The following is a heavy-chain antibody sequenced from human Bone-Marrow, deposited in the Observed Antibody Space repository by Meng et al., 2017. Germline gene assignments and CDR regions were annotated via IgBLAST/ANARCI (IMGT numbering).Heavy chain of an antibody. V-gene: IGHV3-21*01. D-gene: IGHD3-3*01. Sequence: GESLKISCAASGFTFSSYSMNWVRQAPGKGLEWVSSISSSSSYIYYADSVKGRFTISRDNAKNSLYLQMNSLRAEDTAAYYCARDPIYDFWSGYYHTIPYYYYYGMDVWGQGTTVTVSS. CDR1: GFTFSSYS. CDR2: ISSSSSYI. CDR3: ARDPIYDFWSGYYHTIPYYYYYGMDV. J-gene: IGHJ6*02.